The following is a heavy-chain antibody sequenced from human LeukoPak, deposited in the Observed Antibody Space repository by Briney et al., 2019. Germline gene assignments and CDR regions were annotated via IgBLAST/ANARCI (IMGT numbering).Heavy chain of an antibody. D-gene: IGHD6-19*01. CDR3: ARVQDSSGWSVFDY. J-gene: IGHJ4*02. Sequence: GGSLRLSCAASGFSFSSYWMTWVRQAPGKGLEWVSSISSSSSYIYYADSVKGRFTISRDNAKNSLYLQMNSLRAEDTAVYYCARVQDSSGWSVFDYWGQGTLVTVSS. V-gene: IGHV3-21*01. CDR2: ISSSSSYI. CDR1: GFSFSSYW.